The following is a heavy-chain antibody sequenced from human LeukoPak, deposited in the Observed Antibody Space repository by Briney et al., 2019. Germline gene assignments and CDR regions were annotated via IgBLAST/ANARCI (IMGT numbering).Heavy chain of an antibody. V-gene: IGHV1-2*02. CDR1: GYTFTGYY. D-gene: IGHD1-26*01. Sequence: VAVKVSCKTSGYTFTGYYMHWVRQAPGQGLEWMGWINPNNAGTNYAQKFQGRVTMTRDTSISTGFMELNTLRSDDTAVYYCARAISGNYYPFDPWGQGTLVTVS. J-gene: IGHJ5*02. CDR3: ARAISGNYYPFDP. CDR2: INPNNAGT.